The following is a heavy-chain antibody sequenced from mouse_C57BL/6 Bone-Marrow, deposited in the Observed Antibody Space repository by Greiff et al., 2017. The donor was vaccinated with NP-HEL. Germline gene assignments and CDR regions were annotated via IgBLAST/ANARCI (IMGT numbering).Heavy chain of an antibody. CDR2: INPNNGGT. CDR3: ARSLLYDYDGLDY. J-gene: IGHJ2*01. V-gene: IGHV1-26*01. CDR1: GYTFTDYY. D-gene: IGHD2-4*01. Sequence: VQLQQSGPELVKPGASVKISCKASGYTFTDYYMNWVKQSHGKSLEWIGDINPNNGGTSYNQKFKGKATLTVDKSSSTAYMELRSLTSEDSAVYYCARSLLYDYDGLDYWGQGTTLTVSS.